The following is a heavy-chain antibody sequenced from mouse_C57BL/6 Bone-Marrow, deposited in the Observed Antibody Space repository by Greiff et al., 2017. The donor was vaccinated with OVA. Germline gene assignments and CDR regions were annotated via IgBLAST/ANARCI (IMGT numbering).Heavy chain of an antibody. CDR3: ASYINFDY. CDR1: GYSITSGYY. J-gene: IGHJ2*01. D-gene: IGHD1-1*01. V-gene: IGHV3-6*01. CDR2: ISYDGSN. Sequence: EVQLQESGPGLVKPSQSLSLTCSVTGYSITSGYYWNWIRQFPGNKLEWMGYISYDGSNNYNPSLKNRISITRDTSKNQFFLKLNSVTTEDTATYYCASYINFDYWGQGTTLTVSS.